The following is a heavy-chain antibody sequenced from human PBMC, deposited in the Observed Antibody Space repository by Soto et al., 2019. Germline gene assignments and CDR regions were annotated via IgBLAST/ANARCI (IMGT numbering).Heavy chain of an antibody. CDR2: IIPMIETP. CDR1: GGTFSTFA. V-gene: IGHV1-69*01. J-gene: IGHJ6*02. Sequence: QVQLVQSGAEVKKPGSSVKVSCKASGGTFSTFAISWVRQVPGQGLEWMGGIIPMIETPNYAQRFQGRLTITADESTNTAYMDLSSLRSDDTAVYFWARGDSSWFSDVWGQGTTVIVS. D-gene: IGHD6-13*01. CDR3: ARGDSSWFSDV.